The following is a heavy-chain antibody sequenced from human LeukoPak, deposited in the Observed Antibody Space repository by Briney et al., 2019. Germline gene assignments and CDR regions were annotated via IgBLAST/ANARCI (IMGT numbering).Heavy chain of an antibody. D-gene: IGHD4-17*01. Sequence: QPGGSLRLSCAASGFTFSSYWMSWVRQAPGKGLEWVANIKQDGSEKYYVDSVEGRFTISRDNAKNSLYLQMNSLRAEDTAVYYCAREKNDYGDAFDYWGQGTLVTVSS. CDR1: GFTFSSYW. CDR3: AREKNDYGDAFDY. V-gene: IGHV3-7*01. J-gene: IGHJ4*02. CDR2: IKQDGSEK.